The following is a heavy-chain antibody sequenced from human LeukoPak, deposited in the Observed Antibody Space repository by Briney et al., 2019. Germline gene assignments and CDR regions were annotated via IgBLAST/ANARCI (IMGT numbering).Heavy chain of an antibody. V-gene: IGHV1-18*01. CDR3: AREPPHRIAAAGANWFDP. J-gene: IGHJ5*02. D-gene: IGHD6-13*01. CDR2: ISAYNGNT. Sequence: GASVKVSCKASGYTFTSYGISWVRQAPGQGLEWMGWISAYNGNTNYAQKLQGRVTMTTDTSTSTAYMELRSLRSDDTAVYYCAREPPHRIAAAGANWFDPWGQGTLVTVSS. CDR1: GYTFTSYG.